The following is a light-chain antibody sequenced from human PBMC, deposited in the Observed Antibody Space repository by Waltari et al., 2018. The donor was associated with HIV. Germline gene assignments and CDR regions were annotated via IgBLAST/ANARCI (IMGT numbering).Light chain of an antibody. Sequence: DIQMTQSPSTLSASEGDRVTITCRASQSISTWFAWYQQKPGKAPSLLIYSASTLQSGVPSRFSGSGSGTEFSLTISSLQSDDFATYYCQQYYSSSAFGPGTKVEIK. CDR3: QQYYSSSA. CDR2: SAS. J-gene: IGKJ1*01. V-gene: IGKV1-5*03. CDR1: QSISTW.